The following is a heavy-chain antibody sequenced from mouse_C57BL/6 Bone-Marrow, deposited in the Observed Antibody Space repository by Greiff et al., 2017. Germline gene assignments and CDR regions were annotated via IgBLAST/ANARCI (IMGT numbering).Heavy chain of an antibody. D-gene: IGHD2-14*01. V-gene: IGHV1-76*01. CDR1: GYTFTDYY. CDR2: IYPGSGNT. CDR3: ARAYRVDY. Sequence: VQVVESGAELVRPGASVKLSCKASGYTFTDYYITWVKQRPGQGLEWIARIYPGSGNTYYNEKFTGKATLTAEKSSSTAYMQLSSLTSEDSAVYFCARAYRVDYWGQGTTLTVSS. J-gene: IGHJ2*01.